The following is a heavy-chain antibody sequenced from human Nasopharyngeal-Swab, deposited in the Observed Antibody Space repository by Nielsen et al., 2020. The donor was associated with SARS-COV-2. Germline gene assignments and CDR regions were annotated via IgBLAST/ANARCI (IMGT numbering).Heavy chain of an antibody. CDR2: INPSGGST. D-gene: IGHD3-9*01. V-gene: IGHV1-46*01. Sequence: WVRQAPGQGLEWMGIINPSGGSTSYAQKFQDRVTMTRDTSTSTVYMELSSLRSEDTAVYYCARVLGHYDILTGYYSTQNDAFDIWGQGTMVTVSS. CDR3: ARVLGHYDILTGYYSTQNDAFDI. J-gene: IGHJ3*02.